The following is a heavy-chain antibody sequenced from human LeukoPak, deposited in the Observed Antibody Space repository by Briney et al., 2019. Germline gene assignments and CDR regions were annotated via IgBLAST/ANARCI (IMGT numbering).Heavy chain of an antibody. J-gene: IGHJ4*02. D-gene: IGHD2-2*01. Sequence: ASVQVSCKTSGYTFTSYHMHWVRQAPGQGLEWVAIIKSTGDTTVYAQKFQGRVTVTRDTSTSTVNMDLSSLSSEDTAVYYCVREDAHTYYFDFWGPGTLVTVSS. CDR3: VREDAHTYYFDF. CDR1: GYTFTSYH. V-gene: IGHV1-46*01. CDR2: IKSTGDTT.